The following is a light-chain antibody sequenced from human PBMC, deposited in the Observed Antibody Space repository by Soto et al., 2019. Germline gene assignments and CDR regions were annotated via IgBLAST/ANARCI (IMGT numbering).Light chain of an antibody. Sequence: IVLTQSPGTLSLSPGERATLSCRASQSVSSSYLAWYQQKPGQAPRLLIYGASSRATGIPDRFSGSGSGTDFTLTISRLEPEDFAVYYCQQRETFGQGTKLESK. CDR1: QSVSSSY. J-gene: IGKJ2*01. CDR3: QQRET. CDR2: GAS. V-gene: IGKV3-20*01.